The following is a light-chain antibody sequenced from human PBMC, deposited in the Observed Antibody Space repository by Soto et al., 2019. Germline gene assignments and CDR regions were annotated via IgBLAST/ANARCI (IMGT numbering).Light chain of an antibody. CDR2: AAS. J-gene: IGKJ4*01. Sequence: DIQMTPSPSTLPASVGNRVTITFRASQAINNWLAWYQQKPGKAPRFLIYAASSLQSGVPSRFSGSGSGTEFTLTISSLQADDFATYYCQQYNDLSTFGGGTKVDIK. V-gene: IGKV1D-16*01. CDR1: QAINNW. CDR3: QQYNDLST.